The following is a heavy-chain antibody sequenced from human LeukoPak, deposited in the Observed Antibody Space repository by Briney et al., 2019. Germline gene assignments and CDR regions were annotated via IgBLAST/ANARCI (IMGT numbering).Heavy chain of an antibody. Sequence: GGSLRLSCAASGFTFSPYWMHWVRQAPGKGLVWVSRLNGDGSSTNYADSVKGRFTISRDNAKNTLYLQMNSLRAEDTAVYYCARDSRYSMEVWGQGTTVTVSS. V-gene: IGHV3-74*01. CDR3: ARDSRYSMEV. CDR1: GFTFSPYW. J-gene: IGHJ6*02. CDR2: LNGDGSST.